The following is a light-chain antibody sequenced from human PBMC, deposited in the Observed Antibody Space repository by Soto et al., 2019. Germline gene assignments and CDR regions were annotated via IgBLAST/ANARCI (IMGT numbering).Light chain of an antibody. J-gene: IGKJ1*01. CDR1: QSIDTY. Sequence: DIQMTQSQSSLSASVGERVTITCRASQSIDTYLNWYQLKPGKAPNLLIDAATRLHTGVPSRFSGSGSGTGFTLTISNLQPEDFAKYYCQQVYSTPGTFGQGTKV. V-gene: IGKV1-39*01. CDR2: AAT. CDR3: QQVYSTPGT.